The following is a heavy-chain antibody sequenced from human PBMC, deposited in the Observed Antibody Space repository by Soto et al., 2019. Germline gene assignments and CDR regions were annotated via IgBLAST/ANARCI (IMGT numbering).Heavy chain of an antibody. CDR3: ARDREYSSSWYSWFDP. CDR1: GYTFTSYA. CDR2: INAGNGNT. V-gene: IGHV1-3*01. D-gene: IGHD6-13*01. J-gene: IGHJ5*02. Sequence: ASVRVSCKASGYTFTSYAMHWVRQAPGQRLEWMGWINAGNGNTKYSQKFQGRVTITRDTSASTAYMELSSLRSEDTAVYYCARDREYSSSWYSWFDPWGQGTLVTVS.